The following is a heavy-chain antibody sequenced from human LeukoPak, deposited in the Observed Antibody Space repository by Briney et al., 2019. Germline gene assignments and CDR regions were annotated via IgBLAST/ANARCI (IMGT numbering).Heavy chain of an antibody. CDR2: IYHSGST. V-gene: IGHV4-38-2*02. CDR3: ARIDYLIVVVKDYFDY. J-gene: IGHJ4*02. CDR1: GYTISSGYY. D-gene: IGHD3-22*01. Sequence: SETLSLTCTVSGYTISSGYYWGWIRQPPGKGLEWIGSIYHSGSTYYNPSLKSRVTISVDTSKNQFSLKLSSVTAADTAVYYCARIDYLIVVVKDYFDYWGQGTLVTVSS.